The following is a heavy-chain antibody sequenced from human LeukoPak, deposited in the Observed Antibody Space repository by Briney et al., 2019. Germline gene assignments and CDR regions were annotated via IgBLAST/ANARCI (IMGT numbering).Heavy chain of an antibody. V-gene: IGHV3-20*03. CDR1: GFTFYDYG. Sequence: PGGSLRLSFAASGFTFYDYGMSWVRQAPGKGLEWVSGINWNGGSTGYADPVKGRFTISRDNAKNSLYLQMNSLRAEDTALYYCARGKIIGDPFAFDYWGQGTLVTVSS. CDR2: INWNGGST. D-gene: IGHD4-17*01. J-gene: IGHJ4*02. CDR3: ARGKIIGDPFAFDY.